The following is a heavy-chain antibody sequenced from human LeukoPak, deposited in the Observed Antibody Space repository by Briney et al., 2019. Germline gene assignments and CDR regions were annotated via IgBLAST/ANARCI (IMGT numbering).Heavy chain of an antibody. J-gene: IGHJ4*02. CDR1: GYSISSGYY. D-gene: IGHD1-26*01. CDR2: IYHSGRT. V-gene: IGHV4-38-2*02. Sequence: PSETLSLTCTVSGYSISSGYYWGWIRQPPGKGLEWIGSIYHSGRTFYNPSLKSRVTISVDTSKNQFSLKLSSVAAADTAVYYCARDHSYHGHYWGQGTLVTVSS. CDR3: ARDHSYHGHY.